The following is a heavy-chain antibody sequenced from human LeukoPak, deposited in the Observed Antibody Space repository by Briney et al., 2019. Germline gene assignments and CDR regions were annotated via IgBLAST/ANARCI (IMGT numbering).Heavy chain of an antibody. CDR3: ARVRIAVAVSAFDI. J-gene: IGHJ3*02. Sequence: GGSLRLSCEASGLTFSSHCMSWVRQAPGKGLEWVANIKQDGSEKYYVDSVKGRFTISRDNAKNSLYLQMSILRAADTAVYYCARVRIAVAVSAFDIWGQGTMVTVSS. CDR2: IKQDGSEK. D-gene: IGHD6-19*01. CDR1: GLTFSSHC. V-gene: IGHV3-7*01.